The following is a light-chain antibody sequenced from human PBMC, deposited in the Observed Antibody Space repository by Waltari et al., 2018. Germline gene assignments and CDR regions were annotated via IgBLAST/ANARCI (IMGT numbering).Light chain of an antibody. J-gene: IGLJ2*01. V-gene: IGLV2-23*02. CDR1: SSGVWSYNL. Sequence: QSALTQPASVSGSPGQSITISCTGTSSGVWSYNLVSWYQQHPGKAPKLKIYEVNKRPSRVTNRFTVSQSGNTAFRTISGLQAEDEADYYFFSYVDSSSSVVGGGTKLTVL. CDR3: FSYVDSSSSV. CDR2: EVN.